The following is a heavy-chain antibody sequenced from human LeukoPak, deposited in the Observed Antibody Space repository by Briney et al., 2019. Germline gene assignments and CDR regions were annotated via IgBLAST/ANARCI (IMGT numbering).Heavy chain of an antibody. CDR2: ISKTGTAI. CDR1: GFTFSDYY. CDR3: ASRIYKLGMDV. J-gene: IGHJ6*02. V-gene: IGHV3-11*01. Sequence: GGSLRLSCAASGFTFSDYYMTWIRQAPGKGLESLSYISKTGTAIYYADSVKGRFTISRDNAKNSLYLQMNSLRAEDTAVYYCASRIYKLGMDVWGQGTTVTVSS. D-gene: IGHD3-10*01.